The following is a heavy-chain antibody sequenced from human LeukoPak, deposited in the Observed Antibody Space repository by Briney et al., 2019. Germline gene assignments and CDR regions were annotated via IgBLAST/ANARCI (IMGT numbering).Heavy chain of an antibody. CDR1: GFTFSSYA. J-gene: IGHJ4*02. Sequence: GGSLRLSCAAPGFTFSSYAMSWVRQAPGKGLEWVSAISGSGGSTYYADSVKGRFTISRDNSKNTLYLQMNSLRAEDTAVYYCAKDLRPPRATPILYYFDYWGQGTLVTVSS. D-gene: IGHD1-26*01. CDR2: ISGSGGST. V-gene: IGHV3-23*01. CDR3: AKDLRPPRATPILYYFDY.